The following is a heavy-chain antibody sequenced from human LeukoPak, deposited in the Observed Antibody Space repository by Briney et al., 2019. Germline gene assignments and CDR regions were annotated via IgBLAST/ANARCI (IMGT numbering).Heavy chain of an antibody. J-gene: IGHJ5*02. Sequence: EASVKVSCKASGYTFTGYYMHWVRQAPGQGLEWMGWINPNSGGTNYAQKFQGRVTMTRDTSISTAYMELSRLRSDDTAVYYCARAGSSGWYLSWFDPWGQGTLVTVSS. CDR2: INPNSGGT. CDR3: ARAGSSGWYLSWFDP. CDR1: GYTFTGYY. D-gene: IGHD6-19*01. V-gene: IGHV1-2*02.